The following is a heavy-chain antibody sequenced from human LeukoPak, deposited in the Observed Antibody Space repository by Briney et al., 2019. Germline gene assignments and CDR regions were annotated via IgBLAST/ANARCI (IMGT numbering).Heavy chain of an antibody. CDR2: IIPIFGTA. V-gene: IGHV1-69*13. CDR3: ARGGRVLREFVVVTADYYGMDV. J-gene: IGHJ6*02. D-gene: IGHD2-21*02. CDR1: GGTFSSYA. Sequence: SVKVSCKASGGTFSSYAISWVRQAPGQGLEWMGGIIPIFGTANYAQKFQGRVTITADESTSTAYMELSSLRSEDTAVYYCARGGRVLREFVVVTADYYGMDVWGQGTTVTVSS.